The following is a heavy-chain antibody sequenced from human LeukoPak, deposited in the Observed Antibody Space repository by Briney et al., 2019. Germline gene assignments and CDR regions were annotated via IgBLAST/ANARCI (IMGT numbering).Heavy chain of an antibody. CDR3: ARVLTFYDDRSGYHFDY. CDR1: GYTFTSYG. Sequence: ASVKVSCKASGYTFTSYGISWVRQAPGQALEWMGWISAYNGNTNYAQKIQGRVTMITDTSTSTAYRELRSLRSDDTAVYYCARVLTFYDDRSGYHFDYWGQGTLVTVSS. D-gene: IGHD3-22*01. V-gene: IGHV1-18*01. J-gene: IGHJ4*02. CDR2: ISAYNGNT.